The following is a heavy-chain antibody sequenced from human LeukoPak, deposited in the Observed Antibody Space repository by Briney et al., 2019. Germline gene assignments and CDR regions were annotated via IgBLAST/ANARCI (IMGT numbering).Heavy chain of an antibody. CDR3: ARWSGIHSGDYYFDY. CDR2: IIPIFGTA. D-gene: IGHD4-17*01. V-gene: IGHV1-69*05. Sequence: SVKVSCKASGGTFSSYAISWVRQAPRQGLEWMGGIIPIFGTANYAQKFQGRVTITTDESTSTAYMELSSLRSEDTAVYYCARWSGIHSGDYYFDYWGQGTLVTVSS. J-gene: IGHJ4*02. CDR1: GGTFSSYA.